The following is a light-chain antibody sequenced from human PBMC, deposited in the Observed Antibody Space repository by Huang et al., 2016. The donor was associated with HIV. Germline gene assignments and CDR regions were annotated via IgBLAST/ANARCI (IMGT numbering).Light chain of an antibody. J-gene: IGKJ4*01. Sequence: EIVMTQSPATLSLSPGERATLSCRASQTVSRDLAWYQQKPGQAPRLLIYGAANRATGVPARFSGSVSGTEFTLTISSLQSEDFAVYYCQQYNNWLRDFGGGTKVEIK. CDR2: GAA. CDR1: QTVSRD. CDR3: QQYNNWLRD. V-gene: IGKV3-15*01.